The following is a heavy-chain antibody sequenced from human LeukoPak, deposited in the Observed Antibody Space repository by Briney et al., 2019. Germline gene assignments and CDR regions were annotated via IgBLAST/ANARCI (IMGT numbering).Heavy chain of an antibody. CDR3: ARHRSVHHLDY. CDR1: GYSFTSYW. CDR2: IDPSDSYT. V-gene: IGHV5-10-1*01. D-gene: IGHD2-15*01. J-gene: IGHJ4*02. Sequence: GESLKISCKGSGYSFTSYWISWVRQMPGKGLEWMGRIDPSDSYTNYSPSLQGHVTISADKSISTAYLQWSSLEASDTAMYYCARHRSVHHLDYWGQGTLVTVSS.